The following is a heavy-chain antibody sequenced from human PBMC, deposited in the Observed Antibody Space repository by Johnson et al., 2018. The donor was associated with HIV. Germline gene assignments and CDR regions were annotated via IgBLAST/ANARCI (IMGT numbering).Heavy chain of an antibody. Sequence: EVQLVESGGGLVQPGGSLRLSCAASGFTFSSYAMSWVRQAPGKGLEWVSGIVGSGGSTYYADSVKGRFTISRDNSKNTLYLQMNSLRAEDTAVYYCAKDQGIEMAGYDGFDIWGQGTMVTVSS. D-gene: IGHD5-24*01. J-gene: IGHJ3*02. CDR2: IVGSGGST. CDR1: GFTFSSYA. CDR3: AKDQGIEMAGYDGFDI. V-gene: IGHV3-23*04.